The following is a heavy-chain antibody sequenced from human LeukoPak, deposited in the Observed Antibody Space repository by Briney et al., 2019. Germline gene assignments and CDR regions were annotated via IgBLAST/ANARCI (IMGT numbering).Heavy chain of an antibody. J-gene: IGHJ4*02. CDR3: ARDHPCSGSGKGVSFLDY. Sequence: GGSLRLSCAASGFTFSDYYMSWIRQAPGKGLEWVSYISSSGSTIYYADSVKGRFTISRDNAKNSLYLQMNSLRAEDTAVYYCARDHPCSGSGKGVSFLDYWGQGTLVTVSS. CDR1: GFTFSDYY. V-gene: IGHV3-11*04. D-gene: IGHD3-10*01. CDR2: ISSSGSTI.